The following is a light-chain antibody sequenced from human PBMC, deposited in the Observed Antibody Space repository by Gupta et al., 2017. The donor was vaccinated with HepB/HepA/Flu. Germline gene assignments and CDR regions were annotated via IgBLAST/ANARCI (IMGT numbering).Light chain of an antibody. CDR2: KDS. J-gene: IGLJ2*01. CDR1: ALPKQY. CDR3: QSADSSGTYVV. V-gene: IGLV3-25*03. Sequence: SYELTQLTSVSVSPGQTARITCSGDALPKQYAYWYQQKPGQAPVLVIYKDSERPSGNPERFSGSSSGTTFTLTISGVQAEDEADYYCQSADSSGTYVVFGGGTKLTVL.